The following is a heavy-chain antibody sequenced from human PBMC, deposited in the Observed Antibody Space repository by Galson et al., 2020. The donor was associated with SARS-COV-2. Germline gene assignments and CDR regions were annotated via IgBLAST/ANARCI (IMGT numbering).Heavy chain of an antibody. CDR3: ARMTTGAAEDY. V-gene: IGHV2-70*11. D-gene: IGHD4-17*01. J-gene: IGHJ4*02. Sequence: ESGPTLEKPTPTLTLTCTFSGFSLSTSGMCASWIRQPPGNALEWLARIDWDDDKYYSTSLKTRLTISKDTSKNQVVLTMTNMDPVDTATYYCARMTTGAAEDYWGQGTLVTVSS. CDR2: IDWDDDK. CDR1: GFSLSTSGMC.